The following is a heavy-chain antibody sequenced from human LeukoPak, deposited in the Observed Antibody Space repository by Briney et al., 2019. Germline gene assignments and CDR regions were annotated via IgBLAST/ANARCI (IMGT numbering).Heavy chain of an antibody. J-gene: IGHJ5*02. V-gene: IGHV1-2*02. Sequence: ASVKVSCKASGYTFTSYGISWVRQAPGQGLEWMGWINPNSGGTNYAQKFQGRVTTTRDTSISTAYMELSRLRSDDTAVYYCARAGEWDQYNWFDPWGQGTLVTVSS. CDR3: ARAGEWDQYNWFDP. CDR2: INPNSGGT. D-gene: IGHD1-26*01. CDR1: GYTFTSYG.